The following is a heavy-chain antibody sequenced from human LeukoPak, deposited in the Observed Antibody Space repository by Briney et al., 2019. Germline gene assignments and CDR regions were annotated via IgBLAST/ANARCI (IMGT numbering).Heavy chain of an antibody. CDR2: IFPGDSDT. J-gene: IGHJ4*02. CDR3: ATSESQTKFDY. V-gene: IGHV5-51*01. Sequence: GESLKISCKGSGYSFSNHWIGWVRQMPGKGLEWMGIIFPGDSDTIYSPSFQGQVTISAGKSITTAYLQWSSLKASDTAMYYCATSESQTKFDYWGQGTLVTASS. D-gene: IGHD1-7*01. CDR1: GYSFSNHW.